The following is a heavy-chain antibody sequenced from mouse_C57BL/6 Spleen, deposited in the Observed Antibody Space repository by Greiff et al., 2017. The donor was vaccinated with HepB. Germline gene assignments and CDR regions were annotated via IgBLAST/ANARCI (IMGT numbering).Heavy chain of an antibody. CDR1: GYTFTSYW. Sequence: VQLQQPGAELVRPGSSVKLSCKASGYTFTSYWMDWVKQRPGQGLEWIGNIYPSDSETHYNQKFKDKATLTVDKSSSTAYMQLSRLTSEDSAVYYCAREGYGSSSYYFDYWGQGTTLTVSS. CDR2: IYPSDSET. V-gene: IGHV1-61*01. J-gene: IGHJ2*01. D-gene: IGHD1-1*01. CDR3: AREGYGSSSYYFDY.